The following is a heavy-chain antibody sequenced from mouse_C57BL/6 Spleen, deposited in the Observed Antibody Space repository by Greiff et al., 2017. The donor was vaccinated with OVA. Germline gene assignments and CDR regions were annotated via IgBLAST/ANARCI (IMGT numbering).Heavy chain of an antibody. CDR2: ISNGGGST. CDR1: GFTFSDYY. CDR3: ARHDWGDVGYYYAMDY. J-gene: IGHJ4*01. D-gene: IGHD2-4*01. Sequence: EVKLEESGGGLVQPGGSLKLSCAASGFTFSDYYMYWVRQTPEKRLEWVAYISNGGGSTYYPDTVKGRFTISRDNAKNTLYLQMSRLKSEDTAMYYCARHDWGDVGYYYAMDYWGQGTSVTVSS. V-gene: IGHV5-12*01.